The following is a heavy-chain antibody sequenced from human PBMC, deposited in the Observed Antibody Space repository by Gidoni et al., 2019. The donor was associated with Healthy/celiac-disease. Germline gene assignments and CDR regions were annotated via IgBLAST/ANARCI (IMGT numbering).Heavy chain of an antibody. Sequence: EVQLVESGGGLVQPGGSLRLSWSASGFTVSSYWMHWVRQAPGTGLVWVSSINSDVSSTSYAASLKGRFTISRDNAKNTLYLQMNSLRAEDTAVYYCARDGDLIVVVTHLDYWGQGTLVTVSS. V-gene: IGHV3-74*01. CDR3: ARDGDLIVVVTHLDY. CDR2: INSDVSST. CDR1: GFTVSSYW. D-gene: IGHD2-21*02. J-gene: IGHJ4*02.